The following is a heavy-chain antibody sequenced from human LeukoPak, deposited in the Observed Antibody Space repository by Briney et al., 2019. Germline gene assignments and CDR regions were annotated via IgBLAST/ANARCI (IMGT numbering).Heavy chain of an antibody. V-gene: IGHV4-39*07. CDR1: GGSISSTSYY. CDR3: ARRPGLLHSSGYRFDY. Sequence: SETLSLTCTVSGGSISSTSYYWGWIRQPPGQGLEWIGNIYQSGSTYYNPSLKSRVTISLDTSKNRFSLKLTSVTAADTAVYYCARRPGLLHSSGYRFDYWGQGTLVTVSS. D-gene: IGHD3-22*01. CDR2: IYQSGST. J-gene: IGHJ4*02.